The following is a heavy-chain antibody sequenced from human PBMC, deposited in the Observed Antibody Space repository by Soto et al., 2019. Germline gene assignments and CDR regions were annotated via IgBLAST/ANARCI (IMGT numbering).Heavy chain of an antibody. V-gene: IGHV4-59*01. D-gene: IGHD2-2*01. CDR3: ARARAPAEVFDY. Sequence: PSETLSLTCTVSGGSISSYYWSWIRQPPGKGLEWIGYIYYSGSTNYNPSLKSRVTISVDTSKNQFSLKLSSVTAADTAVYYCARARAPAEVFDYWGQGTLVTVSS. CDR2: IYYSGST. CDR1: GGSISSYY. J-gene: IGHJ4*02.